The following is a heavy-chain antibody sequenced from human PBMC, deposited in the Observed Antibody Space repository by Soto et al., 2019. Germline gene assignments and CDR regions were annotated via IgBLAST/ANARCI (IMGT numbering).Heavy chain of an antibody. J-gene: IGHJ5*02. V-gene: IGHV1-69*13. CDR3: ARPYSGSYQGSSWFDL. CDR2: LIPIFATT. Sequence: WASVKVSCKASGGTFSRYAINWVRQAPGQGLEWMGGLIPIFATTNYAQKFQGRVTITADESTSTAYMELSSLRSEDTAIYYCARPYSGSYQGSSWFDLWGQGTLVTVS. CDR1: GGTFSRYA. D-gene: IGHD1-26*01.